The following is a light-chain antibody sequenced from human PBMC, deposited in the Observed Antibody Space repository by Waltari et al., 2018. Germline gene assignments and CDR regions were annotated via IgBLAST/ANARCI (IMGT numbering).Light chain of an antibody. J-gene: IGKJ4*01. CDR2: AAS. Sequence: DIQMTQSPSSLSASVGDRVTITCRASKNINIFLSWYQKSPGRDPRLRIYAASSLHSGVPSRFSGSGSGTDFTLTIASLQPEDFATYYCQQSDTFFALTFGGGTKVEI. CDR3: QQSDTFFALT. V-gene: IGKV1-39*01. CDR1: KNINIF.